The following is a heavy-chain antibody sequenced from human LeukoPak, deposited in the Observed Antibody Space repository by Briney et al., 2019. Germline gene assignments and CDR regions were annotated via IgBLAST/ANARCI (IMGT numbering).Heavy chain of an antibody. CDR2: IFYSGST. CDR3: AKSNGYGLVGI. Sequence: SETLSLTCTVSGGSISTSNYYWGWIRQPPGKGLEWIGNIFYSGSTYYSPSLKSRVTISLDTSRNQFSLKLTSVTAADTAVYYCAKSNGYGLVGIWGQGTMVTVSS. CDR1: GGSISTSNYY. V-gene: IGHV4-39*07. J-gene: IGHJ3*02. D-gene: IGHD3-10*01.